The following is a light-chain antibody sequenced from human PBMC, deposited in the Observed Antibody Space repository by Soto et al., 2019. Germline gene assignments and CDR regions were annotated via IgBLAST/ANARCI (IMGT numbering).Light chain of an antibody. CDR3: QQYNNWPGT. Sequence: EIVLTQSPATLSLSPGERATLSCRASQSVSGYLAWYQQKPGQAPRPLIYGASTRATGIPARFSGSGSGTEFTLTISSLQSEDFAVYYCQQYNNWPGTFGGGTKVDIK. CDR1: QSVSGY. J-gene: IGKJ4*01. CDR2: GAS. V-gene: IGKV3-15*01.